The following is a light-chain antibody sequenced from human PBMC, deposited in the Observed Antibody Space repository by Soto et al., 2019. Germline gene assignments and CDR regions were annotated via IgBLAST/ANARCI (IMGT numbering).Light chain of an antibody. Sequence: EIVMTQSPATLSVSPGERATLSCRASQSVSNNLAWYQQKPGQAPRLLIYGASTRATGIPARFSGGGSGTAFTHTASTLQPDDFGVYYGQQYNNWPRGTFGGGTQVEIK. CDR1: QSVSNN. CDR2: GAS. J-gene: IGKJ4*01. CDR3: QQYNNWPRGT. V-gene: IGKV3-15*01.